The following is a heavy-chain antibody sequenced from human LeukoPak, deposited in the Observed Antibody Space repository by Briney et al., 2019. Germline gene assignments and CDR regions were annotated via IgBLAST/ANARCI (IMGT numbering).Heavy chain of an antibody. CDR3: ASSVVNGY. J-gene: IGHJ4*02. Sequence: SQTLSLTCTVSGGSITGGGYSWSWIRQAPGKGLEWIGYFYHGGSTSYNPSLRSRVTISVDRSKNQFSLKLTSVTAADTAVYYCASSVVNGYWGQGTLVTVSS. CDR1: GGSITGGGYS. CDR2: FYHGGST. V-gene: IGHV4-30-2*01. D-gene: IGHD4-23*01.